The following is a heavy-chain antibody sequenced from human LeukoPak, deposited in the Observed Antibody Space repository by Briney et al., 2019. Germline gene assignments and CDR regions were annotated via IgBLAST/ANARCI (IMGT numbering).Heavy chain of an antibody. CDR1: GFTLSDYW. J-gene: IGHJ4*02. CDR3: ARAPQIGSSGFDKNY. Sequence: PGGSLRLSCAASGFTLSDYWIHWVRQAPGKGLVWVSRINSDGSRIIYADSVKGRFTISRDNAKNTVYLQMNSLRADDTAVYFCARAPQIGSSGFDKNYWGQGTLVTVSS. D-gene: IGHD5-12*01. CDR2: INSDGSRI. V-gene: IGHV3-74*01.